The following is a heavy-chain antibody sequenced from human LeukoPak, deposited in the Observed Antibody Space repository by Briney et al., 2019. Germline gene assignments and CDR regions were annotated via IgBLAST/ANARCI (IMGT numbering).Heavy chain of an antibody. V-gene: IGHV4-30-4*01. J-gene: IGHJ4*02. Sequence: SQTLSLTCTVSGGSISSGDYYWSWIRQPPGKGLEWIGYIYYSGSTYYNPSLKSRVTISADTSKNQFSLKLSSVTAADTAVYYCAGLAYYDSSGYGYWGQGTLVTVSS. CDR2: IYYSGST. D-gene: IGHD3-22*01. CDR1: GGSISSGDYY. CDR3: AGLAYYDSSGYGY.